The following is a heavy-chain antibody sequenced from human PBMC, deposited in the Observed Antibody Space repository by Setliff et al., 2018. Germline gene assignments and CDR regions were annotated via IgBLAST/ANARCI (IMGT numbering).Heavy chain of an antibody. J-gene: IGHJ3*02. CDR1: GYRFIVYY. CDR3: ARDPRGYSGFDRFRGAFNI. CDR2: ISAYNGNT. Sequence: ASVKVSCKGSGYRFIVYYIHWVRQAPGQGLEWMGWISAYNGNTNYAQKLQGRVTMTTDTSTSTAYMELRGLRSDDTAVYYCARDPRGYSGFDRFRGAFNIWGQGTMVTVSS. D-gene: IGHD5-12*01. V-gene: IGHV1-18*04.